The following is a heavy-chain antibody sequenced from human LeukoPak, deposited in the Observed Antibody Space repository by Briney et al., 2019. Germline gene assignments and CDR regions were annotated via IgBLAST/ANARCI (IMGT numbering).Heavy chain of an antibody. CDR3: ARDKAGTTPYYYYCMDV. J-gene: IGHJ6*03. V-gene: IGHV3-21*01. CDR1: GFTFSSYS. D-gene: IGHD1-14*01. CDR2: ISSSSSYI. Sequence: GGSLRLSCAASGFTFSSYSMNWVRQAPGKGLEWVSFISSSSSYIYYADSVKGRFTISRDNAKNSLYLQMNSLRAEDAAVYYCARDKAGTTPYYYYCMDVWGKGTTVTVSS.